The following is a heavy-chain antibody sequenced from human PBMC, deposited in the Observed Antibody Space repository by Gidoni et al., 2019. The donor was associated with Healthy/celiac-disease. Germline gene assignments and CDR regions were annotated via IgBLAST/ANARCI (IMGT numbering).Heavy chain of an antibody. CDR1: GFTVSSNY. CDR3: ARDYSSEDYFDY. J-gene: IGHJ4*02. D-gene: IGHD5-18*01. Sequence: EVQLVASGGGLVQPGGSLRLSCAASGFTVSSNYMSWVRQAPGKGLGWVSVIYSGGSTYYADSVKGRFTISRDNSKNTLYLQMNSLRAEDTAVYYCARDYSSEDYFDYWGQGTLVTVSS. V-gene: IGHV3-66*01. CDR2: IYSGGST.